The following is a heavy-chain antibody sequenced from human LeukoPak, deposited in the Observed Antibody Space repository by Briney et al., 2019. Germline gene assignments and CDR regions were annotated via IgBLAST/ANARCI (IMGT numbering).Heavy chain of an antibody. D-gene: IGHD4-17*01. Sequence: SETLSLTCNVSGGSIRGYYWSWIRQPPGKGLEWIGYIYSSGSTNYNPSLKSRVTISVDTSKNQFSLKLSSVTAADTAVYYCARDGYGDSATWGQGTLVTVSS. V-gene: IGHV4-59*01. J-gene: IGHJ5*02. CDR3: ARDGYGDSAT. CDR2: IYSSGST. CDR1: GGSIRGYY.